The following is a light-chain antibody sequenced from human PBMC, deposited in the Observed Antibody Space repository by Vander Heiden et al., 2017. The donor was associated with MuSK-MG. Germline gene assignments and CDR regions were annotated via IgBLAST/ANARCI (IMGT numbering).Light chain of an antibody. CDR2: KAS. V-gene: IGKV1-5*03. CDR3: QQYNSYSYT. CDR1: QSISCW. Sequence: DIQMTQSPSTLSASVGDRVTITCRASQSISCWLAWYQQKPEKAPKLLIYKASSLESGVPSRFSGSGSGTEFTLTISSLQPDDFATYYCQQYNSYSYTFGQGTKLEIK. J-gene: IGKJ2*01.